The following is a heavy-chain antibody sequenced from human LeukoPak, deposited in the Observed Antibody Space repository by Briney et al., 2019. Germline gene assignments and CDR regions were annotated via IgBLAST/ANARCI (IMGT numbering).Heavy chain of an antibody. V-gene: IGHV3-7*01. Sequence: QAGGSLRLPCAASGFTFSSYWMSWVRQAPGKGLEWVANIKQDGSEKYYVDSVKGRFTISRDNAKNSLYLQMNSLRAEDTAVYYCARDGPGISVAGHFDYWGQGTLVTVSS. CDR3: ARDGPGISVAGHFDY. J-gene: IGHJ4*02. CDR2: IKQDGSEK. CDR1: GFTFSSYW. D-gene: IGHD6-19*01.